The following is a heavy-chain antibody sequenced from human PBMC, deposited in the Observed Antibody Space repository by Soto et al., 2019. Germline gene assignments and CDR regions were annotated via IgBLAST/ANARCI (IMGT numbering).Heavy chain of an antibody. CDR1: GYTFTSYG. CDR2: ISAYNGNT. Sequence: QVQLVQSGAEVKKPGASVKVSCKASGYTFTSYGISWVRQAPGQGLELMGWISAYNGNTNYAQKLQGRVTMTTDTSTSTAYMELRSLRSDGTAVYYWARVEQIGNWQEPNWFDPWGQGTLVTVSS. V-gene: IGHV1-18*01. CDR3: ARVEQIGNWQEPNWFDP. D-gene: IGHD1-20*01. J-gene: IGHJ5*02.